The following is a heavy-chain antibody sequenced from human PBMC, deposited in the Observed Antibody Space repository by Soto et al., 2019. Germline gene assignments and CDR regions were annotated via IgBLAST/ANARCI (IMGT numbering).Heavy chain of an antibody. J-gene: IGHJ4*02. CDR2: ISYDGSNK. D-gene: IGHD2-2*01. CDR3: AKDHLHPKLGYCSSTSCPTGDY. CDR1: GFTFSSYG. V-gene: IGHV3-30*18. Sequence: GGSLRLSCAASGFTFSSYGMHWVRQAPGKGLEWAAVISYDGSNKYYADSVKGRFTISRDNSKNTLYLQMNSLRAEDTAVYYCAKDHLHPKLGYCSSTSCPTGDYWGQGTLVTVSS.